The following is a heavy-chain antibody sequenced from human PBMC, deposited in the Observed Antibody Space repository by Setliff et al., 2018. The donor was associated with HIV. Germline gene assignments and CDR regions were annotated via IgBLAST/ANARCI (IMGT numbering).Heavy chain of an antibody. Sequence: WIRQPPGKGLEWVSSISTTSSYIYYADSVKGRFTISRDNAKNSLYLQMNSLRAEDTAVYYCARAPFYYGSGSYQTFDYWGQGTLVTVSS. CDR3: ARAPFYYGSGSYQTFDY. D-gene: IGHD3-10*01. CDR2: ISTTSSYI. V-gene: IGHV3-21*01. J-gene: IGHJ4*02.